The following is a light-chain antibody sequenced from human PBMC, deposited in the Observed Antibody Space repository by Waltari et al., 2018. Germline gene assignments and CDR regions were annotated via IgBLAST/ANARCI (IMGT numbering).Light chain of an antibody. Sequence: DIQLTQSPSSLSASVGDRVTISCRASQDISSSLAWYQLKPGKVPRLLIHKASTLESGVPSRFGGRGSGTDFTLTISSLEPEDFTTYYCQQGYTFPLTFGGGTKVEIK. J-gene: IGKJ4*01. CDR3: QQGYTFPLT. V-gene: IGKV1-12*01. CDR1: QDISSS. CDR2: KAS.